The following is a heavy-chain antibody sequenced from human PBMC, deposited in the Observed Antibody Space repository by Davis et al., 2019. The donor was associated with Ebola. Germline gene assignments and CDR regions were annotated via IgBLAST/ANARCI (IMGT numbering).Heavy chain of an antibody. D-gene: IGHD3-22*01. Sequence: SVKVSCKASGYTFTSYGISWVRQAPGQGLEWMGGIIPILGIVDYAQKFQGRLTITADKSTSTAYMELSSLRSEDTAVYYCARAGYYYDSSDAFDIWGQGTMVTVSS. CDR2: IIPILGIV. V-gene: IGHV1-69*10. CDR1: GYTFTSYG. CDR3: ARAGYYYDSSDAFDI. J-gene: IGHJ3*02.